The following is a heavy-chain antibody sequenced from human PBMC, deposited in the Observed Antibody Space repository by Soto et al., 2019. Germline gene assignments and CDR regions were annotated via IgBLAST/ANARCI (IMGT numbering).Heavy chain of an antibody. D-gene: IGHD2-2*01. CDR2: ISFDGSNK. J-gene: IGHJ4*02. V-gene: IGHV3-30*04. CDR1: GFTFRTYA. Sequence: GGSLRLSCAASGFTFRTYAMPWVRQSPGKGLEWVAVISFDGSNKHYADSAKGSFTISRENSKNTLSLQMNSLRAEETAVYYCERPRVIETVVAADYCGQGPLVTVFS. CDR3: ERPRVIETVVAADY.